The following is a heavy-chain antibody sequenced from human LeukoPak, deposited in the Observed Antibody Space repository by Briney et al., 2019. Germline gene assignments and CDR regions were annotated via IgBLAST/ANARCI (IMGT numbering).Heavy chain of an antibody. CDR1: GFTFSDHY. CDR2: ISSSGSTI. V-gene: IGHV3-11*04. D-gene: IGHD3-10*01. CDR3: AKVAKYYYGPETYYFFEQ. Sequence: GGSLRLSCAASGFTFSDHYMSWIRQAPGKGLEWVSYISSSGSTIYYADSVKGRFTISRDNAKNSLYLQMNSLRVEDTAVYYCAKVAKYYYGPETYYFFEQWGQGTPVTASS. J-gene: IGHJ4*02.